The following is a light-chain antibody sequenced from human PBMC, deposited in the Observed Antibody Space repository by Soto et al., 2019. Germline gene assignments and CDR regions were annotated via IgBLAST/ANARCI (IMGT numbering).Light chain of an antibody. J-gene: IGLJ1*01. CDR1: RSNIRTGYD. CDR2: HNT. CDR3: NCCDSSXWAV. Sequence: QSFMTQPPSVSGAPVQRVTISCTGSRSNIRTGYDFLWYHQLPGKFPKLLIHHNTNRPSGIPDRFSGSKSGTSASLVISGLQAEDEDDYYCNCCDSSXWAVVGTGTKVXVX. V-gene: IGLV1-40*01.